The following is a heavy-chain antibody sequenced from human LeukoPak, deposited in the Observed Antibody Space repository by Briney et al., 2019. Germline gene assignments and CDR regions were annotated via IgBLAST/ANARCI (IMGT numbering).Heavy chain of an antibody. J-gene: IGHJ4*02. CDR1: GFTFSNYA. CDR3: AKWGDYDVLTGYYVSDY. V-gene: IGHV3-23*01. Sequence: GASLRLSCAASGFTFSNYAMSWVRQAPGKGLEWVSAITGGGGNTYYADYVKGRFTISRDNSKNTVFLQMNSLRAEDTAVYYCAKWGDYDVLTGYYVSDYWGQGTLVTVSS. D-gene: IGHD3-9*01. CDR2: ITGGGGNT.